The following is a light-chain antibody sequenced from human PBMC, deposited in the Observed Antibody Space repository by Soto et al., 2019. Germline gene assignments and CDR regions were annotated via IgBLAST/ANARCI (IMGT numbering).Light chain of an antibody. Sequence: QSALTQPPSASGSPGQSVTISCTGTSSDIGGYNYVSWYQQHPGKAPKLMIYEVSKRPSGVPHRFSGSKSGNTASLTVSGRQAEDEAYYYCSSYAGSNNFEVFGGGTKLTVL. J-gene: IGLJ3*02. V-gene: IGLV2-8*01. CDR2: EVS. CDR1: SSDIGGYNY. CDR3: SSYAGSNNFEV.